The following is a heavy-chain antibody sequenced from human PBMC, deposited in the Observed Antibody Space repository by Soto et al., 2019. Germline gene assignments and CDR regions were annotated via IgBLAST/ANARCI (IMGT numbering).Heavy chain of an antibody. CDR3: ARAPYDFWSGYQENYFDY. Sequence: PSETLSLTCTVSGGSISSYYWSWIRQPPGKGLEWIGYIYYSGSTNYNPSLKSRVTISVDTSENQFSLKLSSVTAADTAVYYCARAPYDFWSGYQENYFDYWGQGTLVTVS. CDR1: GGSISSYY. V-gene: IGHV4-59*01. J-gene: IGHJ4*02. CDR2: IYYSGST. D-gene: IGHD3-3*01.